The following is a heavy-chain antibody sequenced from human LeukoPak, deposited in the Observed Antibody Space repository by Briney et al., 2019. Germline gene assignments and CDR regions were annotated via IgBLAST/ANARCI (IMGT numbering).Heavy chain of an antibody. V-gene: IGHV5-51*01. Sequence: GESLKISCKGSGYSFTSYWIGWVRQMPGKGLEWMGIIYPGDSDTRYSPSFQGQVTISADKSISTAYLQWSGLKASDTAMYYCAKVGSSWYARGGWFDPWGQGTLVTVSS. D-gene: IGHD6-13*01. CDR3: AKVGSSWYARGGWFDP. J-gene: IGHJ5*02. CDR2: IYPGDSDT. CDR1: GYSFTSYW.